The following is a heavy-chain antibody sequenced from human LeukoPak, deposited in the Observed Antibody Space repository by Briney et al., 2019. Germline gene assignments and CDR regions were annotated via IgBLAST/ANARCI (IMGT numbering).Heavy chain of an antibody. CDR2: ISTSSSYI. D-gene: IGHD6-19*01. CDR3: ARGASVVAGSDDVFDI. J-gene: IGHJ3*02. CDR1: GFTFSGSA. Sequence: GGSLRLSCAASGFTFSGSALHWVRQAPGKGLEWVSSISTSSSYIYYADSVKGRFTISRDNAKKSLYLQMNSLRADDTAVYYCARGASVVAGSDDVFDIWGQGTMVTVSS. V-gene: IGHV3-21*01.